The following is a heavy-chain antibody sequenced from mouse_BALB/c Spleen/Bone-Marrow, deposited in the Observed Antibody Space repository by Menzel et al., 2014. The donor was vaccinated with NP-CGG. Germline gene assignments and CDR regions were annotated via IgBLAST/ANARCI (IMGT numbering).Heavy chain of an antibody. J-gene: IGHJ2*01. CDR1: GDSITSGY. CDR2: ISYSGST. CDR3: ATYDGYCFDY. V-gene: IGHV3-8*02. D-gene: IGHD2-3*01. Sequence: EVQRVESGPSLVKPSQTLSPTCSVTGDSITSGYWKWIRKFPGNKLEYMGYISYSGSTYYNPSLKSRISITRDTSKNQYYLQLNSVATEDTATYYCATYDGYCFDYWGQGTTLTVSS.